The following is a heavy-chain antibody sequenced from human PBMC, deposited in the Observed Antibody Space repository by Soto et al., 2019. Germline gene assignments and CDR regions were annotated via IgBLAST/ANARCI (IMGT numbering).Heavy chain of an antibody. D-gene: IGHD3-10*01. V-gene: IGHV1-69*02. CDR2: IIPVLDLA. CDR1: GGTLNRET. J-gene: IGHJ6*04. CDR3: ARAGKLGGDLDV. Sequence: QAQLVQSGAEVKKPGSSVKVSCKASGGTLNRETFSWVRQAPGQGLQWMGRIIPVLDLAEYAQKFEGRVTTTAATSTTTVYLELTGLGPDDTAVYYCARAGKLGGDLDVWGKGTPVIVSS.